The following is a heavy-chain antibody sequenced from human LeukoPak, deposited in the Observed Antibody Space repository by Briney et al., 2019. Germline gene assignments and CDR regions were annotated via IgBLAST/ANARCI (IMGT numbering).Heavy chain of an antibody. CDR3: ARPLRIAVAGYLFDP. Sequence: SETLSLTCTVSGGSISSSSYYWGWIRQPPGKGLEWIGSIYYSGSTYYNPSLKSRVTISVDTSKNQFSLKLSSVTAADTAVYYCARPLRIAVAGYLFDPWGQGTLVTVSS. D-gene: IGHD6-19*01. CDR2: IYYSGST. J-gene: IGHJ5*02. CDR1: GGSISSSSYY. V-gene: IGHV4-39*01.